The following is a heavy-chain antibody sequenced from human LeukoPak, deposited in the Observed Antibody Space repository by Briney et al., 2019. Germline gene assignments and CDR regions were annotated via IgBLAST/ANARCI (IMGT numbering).Heavy chain of an antibody. J-gene: IGHJ4*02. CDR1: GFTFSSYA. CDR3: AKGDKQTHHSSGYSLYFDY. V-gene: IGHV3-23*01. Sequence: YPGGSLRLSCAASGFTFSSYAMSWVRQAPGKGLEWVSAISGSGGSTYYADSVKGRFTISRDNSKNTLYLQMNSLRAEDTAVYYCAKGDKQTHHSSGYSLYFDYWGQGTLVTVSS. D-gene: IGHD3-22*01. CDR2: ISGSGGST.